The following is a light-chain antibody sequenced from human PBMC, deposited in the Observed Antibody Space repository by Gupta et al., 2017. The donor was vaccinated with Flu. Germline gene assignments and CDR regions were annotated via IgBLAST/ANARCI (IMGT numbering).Light chain of an antibody. CDR1: SSDVGGYNY. CDR3: SSYTSSSTLDVV. J-gene: IGLJ2*01. CDR2: EVS. Sequence: TISCTGTSSDVGGYNYVSWYQQHPGKAPKLMIYEVSNRPSGGANRVSGSKSGNTAALTISGLQAEDEADYYCSSYTSSSTLDVVFGGGTKLTVL. V-gene: IGLV2-14*01.